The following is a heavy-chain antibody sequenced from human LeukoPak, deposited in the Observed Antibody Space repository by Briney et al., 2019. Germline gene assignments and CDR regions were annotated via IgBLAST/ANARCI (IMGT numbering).Heavy chain of an antibody. D-gene: IGHD1-1*01. V-gene: IGHV4-39*01. Sequence: SETLSLTCTVSGGSISSSSYYWGWIRQPPGEGPEWIGSISYSGRTHYNPSLKSRVSISVDTSKNQFSLNLSPVTAADTAVYYCARKKTGATNGQDVWGQGTTVTVSS. J-gene: IGHJ6*02. CDR3: ARKKTGATNGQDV. CDR2: ISYSGRT. CDR1: GGSISSSSYY.